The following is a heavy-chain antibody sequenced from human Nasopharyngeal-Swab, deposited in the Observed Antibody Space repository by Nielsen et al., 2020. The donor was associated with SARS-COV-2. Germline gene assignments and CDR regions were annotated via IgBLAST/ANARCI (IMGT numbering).Heavy chain of an antibody. Sequence: GGSLRLSCAASGFTFSAHGMHWVRQAPGKGLERVAFVSYDRADKYYADSVKGRFTISRDNSRNTVYLQINSLRAEDTAVYFCARGNGSPTYFEYWGQGTLVTVSS. CDR1: GFTFSAHG. J-gene: IGHJ4*02. D-gene: IGHD1-26*01. CDR2: VSYDRADK. V-gene: IGHV3-30*03. CDR3: ARGNGSPTYFEY.